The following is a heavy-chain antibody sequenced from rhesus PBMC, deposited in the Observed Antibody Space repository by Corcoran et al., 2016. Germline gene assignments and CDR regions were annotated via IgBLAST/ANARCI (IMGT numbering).Heavy chain of an antibody. Sequence: EVQLVETGGGLVQPGGSLKLSCAASGFTFSSYGMSWVRQSPEKGIEWVSARNSEGGTTYEADSVKGRFTISRDNVKNTRSLQMNSLRAEDTAVYYCAVTAYYSGSDFDYWGQGVLVTVSS. D-gene: IGHD3-16*01. J-gene: IGHJ4*01. CDR3: AVTAYYSGSDFDY. CDR1: GFTFSSYG. V-gene: IGHV3S5*01. CDR2: RNSEGGTT.